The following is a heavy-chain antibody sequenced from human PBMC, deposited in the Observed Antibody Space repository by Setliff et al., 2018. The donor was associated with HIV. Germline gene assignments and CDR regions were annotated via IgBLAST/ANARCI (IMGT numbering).Heavy chain of an antibody. CDR3: ARQRGGRVTIFGVSGGWFDP. CDR1: DVSIRAYY. D-gene: IGHD3-3*01. J-gene: IGHJ5*02. V-gene: IGHV4-59*08. Sequence: LSLTCTVSDVSIRAYYWSWIRQPPGKGLEWIGDIFYTGSTNYNPSLKSRVTISMDTSKNQFSLKLSSVTAADTAVYYCARQRGGRVTIFGVSGGWFDPWGQGTLVTSPQ. CDR2: IFYTGST.